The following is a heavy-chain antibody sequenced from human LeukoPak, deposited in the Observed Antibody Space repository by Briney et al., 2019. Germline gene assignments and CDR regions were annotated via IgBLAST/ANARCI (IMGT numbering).Heavy chain of an antibody. D-gene: IGHD6-13*01. CDR1: DGSISNSSFY. CDR2: IYYSGNT. Sequence: SETLSLTCTVSDGSISNSSFYWGWIRQPPGKGLEWIGNIYYSGNTYYNSSLKSRVTISVDTSKNQFSLKLNSMTAADTAVYYCARVSYSSRWYYFDYWGQGTLVTVSS. J-gene: IGHJ4*02. CDR3: ARVSYSSRWYYFDY. V-gene: IGHV4-39*07.